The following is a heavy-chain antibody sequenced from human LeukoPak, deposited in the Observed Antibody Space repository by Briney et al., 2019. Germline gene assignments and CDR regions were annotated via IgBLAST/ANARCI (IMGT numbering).Heavy chain of an antibody. D-gene: IGHD5-18*01. J-gene: IGHJ4*02. V-gene: IGHV3-11*01. CDR3: ARAVDTAMVTRGYYFDY. Sequence: GGSLRLSCAASGFTFSEYYMSWIRQAPGKGLERVSYISSSGSTIYYADSVKGRFTISRDNAKNSLYLQMNSLRAEDTAVYYCARAVDTAMVTRGYYFDYWGQGTLVTVSS. CDR2: ISSSGSTI. CDR1: GFTFSEYY.